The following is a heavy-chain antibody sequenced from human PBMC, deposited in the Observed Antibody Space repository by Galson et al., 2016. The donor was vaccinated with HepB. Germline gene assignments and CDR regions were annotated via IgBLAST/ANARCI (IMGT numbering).Heavy chain of an antibody. CDR2: IYKTGST. D-gene: IGHD2-21*02. CDR3: ARGVTGTPYFDF. Sequence: ETLSLTCTVSDGSISSYYWSWIRQSPGKGLECIGYIYKTGSTNYSPSLKSRVTISLDTSKNPFSLRLTSVTAADAAVYYCARGVTGTPYFDFWGQGALVTVSS. CDR1: DGSISSYY. J-gene: IGHJ4*02. V-gene: IGHV4-59*01.